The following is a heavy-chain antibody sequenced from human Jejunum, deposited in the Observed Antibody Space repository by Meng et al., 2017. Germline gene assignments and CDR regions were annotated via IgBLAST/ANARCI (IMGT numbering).Heavy chain of an antibody. V-gene: IGHV4-4*02. CDR2: IHHGGDT. CDR3: ARNGAYSADH. D-gene: IGHD2-15*01. Sequence: QGRLRGLGQGLLEPSGTLSVACAVSGASISSGYWWSWVRQPPGKGLEWIGEIHHGGDTNYNPSLKSRVTISVDKSNNQYSLRLTSVTAADTAMYYCARNGAYSADHWGQGTLVTVSS. CDR1: GASISSGYW. J-gene: IGHJ4*02.